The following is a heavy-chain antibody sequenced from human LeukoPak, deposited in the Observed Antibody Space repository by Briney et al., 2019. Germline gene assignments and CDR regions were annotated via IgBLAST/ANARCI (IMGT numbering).Heavy chain of an antibody. V-gene: IGHV4-39*01. CDR2: IYYSGST. J-gene: IGHJ3*02. Sequence: PSETLSLTCTVSGGSISSSSYYWGWIRQPPGKGLEWIGSIYYSGSTYYNPSLKSRVTISVDTSKNQFSLKLSSVTAADTAVYYCGVVPAAPPTDIWGQGTMVTVSP. CDR1: GGSISSSSYY. D-gene: IGHD2-2*01. CDR3: GVVPAAPPTDI.